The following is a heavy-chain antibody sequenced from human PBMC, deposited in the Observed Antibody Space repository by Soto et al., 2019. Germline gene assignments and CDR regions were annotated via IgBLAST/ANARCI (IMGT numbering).Heavy chain of an antibody. V-gene: IGHV3-74*01. CDR3: AREEYNWNYRAFDI. Sequence: PGGSLRLSCAASGFTFSTYWMHWVRQAPGKGLISVSRINSDGSSTTYADSVKGRFTISRDNAKNTLYLQMNSLRAEDTAVYYCAREEYNWNYRAFDIWGQGTMVTVSS. CDR2: INSDGSST. CDR1: GFTFSTYW. D-gene: IGHD1-7*01. J-gene: IGHJ3*02.